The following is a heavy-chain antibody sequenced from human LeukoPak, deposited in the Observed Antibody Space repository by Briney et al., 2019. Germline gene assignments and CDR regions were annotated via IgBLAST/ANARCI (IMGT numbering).Heavy chain of an antibody. V-gene: IGHV1-3*01. CDR1: GYTFTSYA. Sequence: ASVKVSCKASGYTFTSYAMHWVRQAPGQRLEWMGWINAGNGNTKYSQKFQGRATITRDTSASTAYMELSSLRSEDTAVYYCAREGSAAAVTCFDYWGQGTLVTVSS. D-gene: IGHD6-13*01. CDR3: AREGSAAAVTCFDY. CDR2: INAGNGNT. J-gene: IGHJ4*02.